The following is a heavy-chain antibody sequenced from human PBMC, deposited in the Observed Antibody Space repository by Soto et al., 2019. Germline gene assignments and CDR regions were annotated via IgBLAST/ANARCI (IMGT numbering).Heavy chain of an antibody. Sequence: QVQLVESGGGVVQPGRSLRLSCAATGFTFSTYAFHWVRQAPGKGLEWVALISFAGNTAYYADSVKGRFTISRDNSKNALYLQMNSLRAEDTSLYYCARDPLYCSSTSCSPLRLDYWGQGTLVTVSS. V-gene: IGHV3-30*04. CDR3: ARDPLYCSSTSCSPLRLDY. J-gene: IGHJ4*02. CDR1: GFTFSTYA. D-gene: IGHD2-2*01. CDR2: ISFAGNTA.